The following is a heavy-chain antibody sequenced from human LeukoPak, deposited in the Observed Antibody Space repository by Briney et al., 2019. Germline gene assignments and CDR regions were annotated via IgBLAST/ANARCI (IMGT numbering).Heavy chain of an antibody. J-gene: IGHJ4*02. CDR2: INLSGSST. Sequence: ASVKVSCKASGYTFTSNYMHWVRLAPAQGLGWMGIINLSGSSTSYAQEFQGRVTITRATSTSKVYMELSSLRSEDTAVYYCSRDPVLDSSGYYFDYWGQGTLVTVSS. CDR3: SRDPVLDSSGYYFDY. V-gene: IGHV1-46*01. D-gene: IGHD3-22*01. CDR1: GYTFTSNY.